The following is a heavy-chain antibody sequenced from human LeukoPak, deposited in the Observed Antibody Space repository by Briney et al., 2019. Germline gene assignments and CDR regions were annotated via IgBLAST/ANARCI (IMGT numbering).Heavy chain of an antibody. CDR3: ARSTMGARRRYDY. Sequence: ASVKVSCKASKDTFTIYDVNWVRQATGLGLEWMGWMNPNSGNTGYARKFQGRVTMTMNSSISTAYMELTSLTSEDTAVYYCARSTMGARRRYDYWGQGTLVTVSS. V-gene: IGHV1-8*01. CDR1: KDTFTIYD. D-gene: IGHD1-26*01. J-gene: IGHJ4*02. CDR2: MNPNSGNT.